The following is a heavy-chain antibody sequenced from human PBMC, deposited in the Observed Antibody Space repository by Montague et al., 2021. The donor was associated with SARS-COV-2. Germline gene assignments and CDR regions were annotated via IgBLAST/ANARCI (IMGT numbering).Heavy chain of an antibody. Sequence: SLRLPCAAPGFTFSYYDMNWVRQAPGKGPEWISYISTSAYTTSYAGSVKGRFAISRDNGKNSLYLQMNSLRVEDTAVYYRTRDYRSVVGDGLDIWGQGTKVTVSS. J-gene: IGHJ3*02. CDR3: TRDYRSVVGDGLDI. CDR1: GFTFSYYD. D-gene: IGHD3-16*02. V-gene: IGHV3-48*03. CDR2: ISTSAYTT.